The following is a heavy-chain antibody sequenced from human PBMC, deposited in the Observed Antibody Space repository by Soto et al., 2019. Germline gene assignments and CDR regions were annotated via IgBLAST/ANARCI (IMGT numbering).Heavy chain of an antibody. J-gene: IGHJ4*02. D-gene: IGHD3-9*01. CDR2: IIPIFGTA. CDR1: GGTFSSYA. V-gene: IGHV1-69*06. Sequence: QVQLVQSGAEVKKPGSSVKVSCKASGGTFSSYAISWVRQAPGHGLEWMGGIIPIFGTANYAQKFQGRVTITADKSTSTAYMELSSLRSEDTAVYYCATEIYDILTGYPSPFIYWGQGTLVTVSS. CDR3: ATEIYDILTGYPSPFIY.